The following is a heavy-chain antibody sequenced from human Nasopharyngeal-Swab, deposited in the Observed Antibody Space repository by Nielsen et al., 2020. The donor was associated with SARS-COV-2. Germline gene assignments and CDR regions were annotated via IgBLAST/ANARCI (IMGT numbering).Heavy chain of an antibody. CDR2: LSGSGDNT. D-gene: IGHD5-12*01. V-gene: IGHV3-23*01. J-gene: IGHJ4*02. CDR3: AKILSATGYDFSGAEL. CDR1: GFAFKYYA. Sequence: GESLKISCAASGFAFKYYAMTWVRHGPGKGLEWVSTLSGSGDNTFFADSVKGRFSISRDNSKKTVSLQMNSLKAEDTAIYYCAKILSATGYDFSGAELWGQGTLVTVSS.